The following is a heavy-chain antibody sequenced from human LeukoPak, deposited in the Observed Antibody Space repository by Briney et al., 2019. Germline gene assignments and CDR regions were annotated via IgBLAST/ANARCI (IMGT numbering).Heavy chain of an antibody. V-gene: IGHV1-18*01. Sequence: ASVKVSCKASGYTFISYGISWVRQAPGQGLEWMGWISAYNGNTNYAQKLQGRVTMTTDTSTSTAYMELRSLRSDDTAVYYCARDLAPDSGSYYDAFDIWGQGTMVTVSS. J-gene: IGHJ3*02. CDR3: ARDLAPDSGSYYDAFDI. CDR1: GYTFISYG. CDR2: ISAYNGNT. D-gene: IGHD1-26*01.